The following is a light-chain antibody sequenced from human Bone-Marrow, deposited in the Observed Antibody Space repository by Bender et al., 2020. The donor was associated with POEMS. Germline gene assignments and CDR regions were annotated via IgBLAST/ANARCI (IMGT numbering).Light chain of an antibody. CDR1: SSDIGAYNY. Sequence: QSALTQPASVSGSPGQSITISCTGTSSDIGAYNYVSWYQQHPDKVPKLMIYDVNHRPSGVSNRFSGSKSGNTASLTISGLQAEDEADYYCSSYTSSSTLVFGTGTKVIVL. V-gene: IGLV2-14*01. CDR2: DVN. CDR3: SSYTSSSTLV. J-gene: IGLJ1*01.